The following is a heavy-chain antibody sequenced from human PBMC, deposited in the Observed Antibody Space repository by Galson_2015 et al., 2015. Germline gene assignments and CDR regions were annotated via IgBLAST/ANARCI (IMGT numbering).Heavy chain of an antibody. CDR2: TYYRSKWYN. D-gene: IGHD4-17*01. Sequence: CAISGDSVSSNSAAWNWIRQSPSRGLEWLGRTYYRSKWYNDYAVSVKSRITINPDTSKNQFSLQLNSVTPEDTAVYYCARDYDYGDYEYYSYYGMDVWGQGTTVTVSS. J-gene: IGHJ6*02. V-gene: IGHV6-1*01. CDR3: ARDYDYGDYEYYSYYGMDV. CDR1: GDSVSSNSAA.